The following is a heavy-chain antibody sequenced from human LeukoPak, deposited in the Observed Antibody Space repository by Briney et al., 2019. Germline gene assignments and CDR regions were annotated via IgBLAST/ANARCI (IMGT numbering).Heavy chain of an antibody. J-gene: IGHJ6*03. CDR3: ARPSLGSAARPGPTIDYYYYCMDV. Sequence: ASVKVSCKASGYTFTSYDINWVRQATGQGLEWMGRIIPILGIANYAQKFQGRVTITADESTSTAYMELSSLRCEDTAVYYCARPSLGSAARPGPTIDYYYYCMDVWGKGTTVTVSS. CDR1: GYTFTSYD. CDR2: IIPILGIA. V-gene: IGHV1-69*04. D-gene: IGHD5-24*01.